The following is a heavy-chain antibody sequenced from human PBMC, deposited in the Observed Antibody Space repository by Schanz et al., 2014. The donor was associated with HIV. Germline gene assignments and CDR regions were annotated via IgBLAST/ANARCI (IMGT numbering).Heavy chain of an antibody. Sequence: EVQLLESGGGLVQPGGSLRLSCAASGFTFSSYAMSWVRQAPGKGLEWVSAISGSRITYSADSVKGRFTISRDNSKNTLYLQMNSLRAEDTAVYYCALSRPSGYGGSWYFDLWGRGTLVAVSS. D-gene: IGHD2-15*01. CDR1: GFTFSSYA. V-gene: IGHV3-23*01. CDR2: ISGSRIT. J-gene: IGHJ2*01. CDR3: ALSRPSGYGGSWYFDL.